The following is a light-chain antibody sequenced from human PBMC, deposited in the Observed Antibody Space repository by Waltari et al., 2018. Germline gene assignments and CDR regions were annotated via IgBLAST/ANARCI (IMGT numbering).Light chain of an antibody. CDR1: QSVSSIS. V-gene: IGKV3-20*01. Sequence: EIVLTQSPGTLSLSPGERATLSWRASQSVSSISLTWYQQKPGQAPRLLIYGASSRATGIPDRFSGSGSGTDFALTISRLEPEDFAVYYCQQYDGIVLTFGGGTKVEI. CDR3: QQYDGIVLT. J-gene: IGKJ4*01. CDR2: GAS.